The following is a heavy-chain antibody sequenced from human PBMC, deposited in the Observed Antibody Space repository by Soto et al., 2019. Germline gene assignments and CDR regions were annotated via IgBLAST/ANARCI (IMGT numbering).Heavy chain of an antibody. V-gene: IGHV3-15*07. D-gene: IGHD6-6*01. CDR3: PLRASLYGMDV. CDR1: GFTFSNAW. CDR2: IKSKTDGGTT. J-gene: IGHJ6*02. Sequence: EVQLVESGGGLVKPGGSLRLSCAASGFTFSNAWMNWVRQAPGKGLEWVGRIKSKTDGGTTDYAAPVKGRFTISRDDSKNTLYLQMNSLKTEDTAVYYCPLRASLYGMDVWGQGTTVTVSS.